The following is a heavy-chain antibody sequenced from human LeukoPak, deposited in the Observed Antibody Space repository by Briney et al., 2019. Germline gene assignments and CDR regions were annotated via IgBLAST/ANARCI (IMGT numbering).Heavy chain of an antibody. CDR3: VTSLDSSGCD. D-gene: IGHD3-22*01. CDR2: IKQDGSAK. J-gene: IGHJ4*02. CDR1: GFTFSSFW. V-gene: IGHV3-7*01. Sequence: TGGSLRLSCVASGFTFSSFWMSWVRQAPGKGLEWVANIKQDGSAKFYVDSVKGRFTISRDNAKNSLYLQMNSLRAEDTAVYYCVTSLDSSGCDWGQGTLVTVSS.